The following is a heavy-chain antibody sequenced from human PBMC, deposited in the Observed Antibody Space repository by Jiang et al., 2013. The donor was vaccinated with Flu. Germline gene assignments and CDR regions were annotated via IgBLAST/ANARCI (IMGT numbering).Heavy chain of an antibody. D-gene: IGHD3-16*01. Sequence: QTLSLTCAISGDSVSSNSAAWNWIRQSPSRGLEWLGRTYYRSKWYNDYAVSVKSRITINPDTSKNQFSLQLNSVTPEDTAVYYCARDLGQGAGFGYYGMDVWGQGTTVTVSS. V-gene: IGHV6-1*01. J-gene: IGHJ6*02. CDR1: GDSVSSNSAA. CDR2: TYYRSKWYN. CDR3: ARDLGQGAGFGYYGMDV.